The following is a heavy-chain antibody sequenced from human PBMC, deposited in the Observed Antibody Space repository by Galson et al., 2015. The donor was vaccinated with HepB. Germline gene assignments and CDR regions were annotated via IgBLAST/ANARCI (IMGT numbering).Heavy chain of an antibody. J-gene: IGHJ4*02. CDR3: ARDSISSWAKYGLSN. D-gene: IGHD6-13*01. CDR1: GFTFSSYG. V-gene: IGHV3-30*03. Sequence: SLRLSCAASGFTFSSYGMHWVRQAPGKGLEWVAVISYDGSNKYYADSVKGRFTISRDNSKNTLYLQMNSLRPEDTAVYFCARDSISSWAKYGLSNWGRGTLVTVSP. CDR2: ISYDGSNK.